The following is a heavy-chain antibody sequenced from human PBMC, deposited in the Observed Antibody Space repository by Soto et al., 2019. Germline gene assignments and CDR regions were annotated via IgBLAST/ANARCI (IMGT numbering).Heavy chain of an antibody. J-gene: IGHJ4*02. CDR1: GGSISGYY. D-gene: IGHD5-12*01. Sequence: SETMSLTTTLSGGSISGYYWSWIRQPTGKGLEWIGYVYYSGSTKYNPSLESRVTISVDMSNNQFSLMLTSVTAADTAVYYCAKYRRTDAEGYRLDFWGQGALVTVSS. V-gene: IGHV4-59*01. CDR2: VYYSGST. CDR3: AKYRRTDAEGYRLDF.